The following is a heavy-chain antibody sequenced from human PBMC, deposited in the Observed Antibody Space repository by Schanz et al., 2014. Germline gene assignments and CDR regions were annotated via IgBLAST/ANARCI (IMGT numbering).Heavy chain of an antibody. V-gene: IGHV3-30*14. CDR2: TSYDGGTK. D-gene: IGHD1-26*01. Sequence: GHLVESGGGVVQPGRSLRLSCAASGFTFSLYAVHWVRQAPGKGLAWVAVTSYDGGTKSYADSVKGRFTISRDNSKNTLYLQMNSLRSEDTAVYYCARGGRLRFHWFFDLWGRGTLVTVSS. J-gene: IGHJ2*01. CDR3: ARGGRLRFHWFFDL. CDR1: GFTFSLYA.